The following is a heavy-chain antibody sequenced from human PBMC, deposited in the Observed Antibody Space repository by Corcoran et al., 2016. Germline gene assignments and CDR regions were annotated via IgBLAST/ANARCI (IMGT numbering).Heavy chain of an antibody. D-gene: IGHD2-2*01. CDR2: IIPIFGTA. V-gene: IGHV1-69*01. CDR1: GGTFSSYA. J-gene: IGHJ6*02. Sequence: QVQLVQSGAEVKKPGSSVKVSCKASGGTFSSYAISWVRQAPGQGLEWMGGIIPIFGTANYAQKFQGRVTITADESTSTAYMELSSLRSEDTAVYYCARSGPDEYCSSTSCYYYYGMDVWGQGTTVTVSS. CDR3: ARSGPDEYCSSTSCYYYYGMDV.